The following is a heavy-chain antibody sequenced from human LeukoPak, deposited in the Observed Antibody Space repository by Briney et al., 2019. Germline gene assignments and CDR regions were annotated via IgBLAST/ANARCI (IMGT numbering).Heavy chain of an antibody. J-gene: IGHJ4*02. D-gene: IGHD3-10*01. CDR2: ISNTGNRV. V-gene: IGHV3-11*04. Sequence: GGSLRLSCAASGFSFSDSYMTWIRQAPGKGLDWVSYISNTGNRVDYADSVKGRFSISRDNAKKSVYLQMNNLRGEDTAVYYCARSVGYGVRGVILSFDNWGQGTLVTVSS. CDR3: ARSVGYGVRGVILSFDN. CDR1: GFSFSDSY.